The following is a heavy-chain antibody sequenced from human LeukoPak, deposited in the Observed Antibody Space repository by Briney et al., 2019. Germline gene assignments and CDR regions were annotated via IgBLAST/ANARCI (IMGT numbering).Heavy chain of an antibody. D-gene: IGHD2-2*02. CDR2: ISSSSSTI. V-gene: IGHV3-48*01. CDR3: ASDPVVVVPAAIGSNAVAGHFDY. Sequence: GGSLRLSCAASGFIFSRYSMNWVRQAPGKGLEWVSYISSSSSTIYYADSVKGRFTISRDNAKNSLYLQMNSLRAEDTAVSYCASDPVVVVPAAIGSNAVAGHFDYWGQGTLVTVSS. J-gene: IGHJ4*02. CDR1: GFIFSRYS.